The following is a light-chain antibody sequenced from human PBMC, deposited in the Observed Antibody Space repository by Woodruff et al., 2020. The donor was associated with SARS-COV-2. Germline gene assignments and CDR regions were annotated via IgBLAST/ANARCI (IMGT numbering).Light chain of an antibody. CDR2: ENN. V-gene: IGLV1-51*01. CDR3: GAWDTSLGAGGV. Sequence: SSSNIGNNYVSWYQRLPGTAPKLLIYENNKRPSGIPDRFSGSKSGTSATLDITGLQTGDEADYFCGAWDTSLGAGGVFGGGTKLTVL. J-gene: IGLJ3*02. CDR1: SSNIGNNY.